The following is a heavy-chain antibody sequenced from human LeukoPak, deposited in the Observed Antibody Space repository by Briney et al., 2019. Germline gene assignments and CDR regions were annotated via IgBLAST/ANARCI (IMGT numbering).Heavy chain of an antibody. CDR1: GFTFSSYG. J-gene: IGHJ6*04. CDR3: AKDSDYYGMDV. V-gene: IGHV3-30*18. Sequence: GGSLRLSCAASGFTFSSYGMHWVRQATGKGLEWVAVISYDGSNKYYADPVKGRFTISRDNSKNTLYLQMNSLRAEDTAVYYCAKDSDYYGMDVWGKGTTVTVSS. CDR2: ISYDGSNK.